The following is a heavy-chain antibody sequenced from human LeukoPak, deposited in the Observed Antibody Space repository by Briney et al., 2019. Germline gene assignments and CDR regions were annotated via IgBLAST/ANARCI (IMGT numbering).Heavy chain of an antibody. CDR2: IKSLAAGGTT. Sequence: GGSLRLSCVVSGLTFRDAWVTWVRQAPGKGLEWVGRIKSLAAGGTTDYAAPVEGRFTISRVDSRNTVYLQMNSLKTEDTAVYFCTHDSSGYYSLHSWGQGTLVTVSS. V-gene: IGHV3-15*01. CDR3: THDSSGYYSLHS. CDR1: GLTFRDAW. D-gene: IGHD3-22*01. J-gene: IGHJ4*02.